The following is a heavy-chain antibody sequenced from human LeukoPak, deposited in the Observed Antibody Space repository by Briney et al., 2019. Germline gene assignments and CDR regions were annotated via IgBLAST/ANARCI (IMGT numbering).Heavy chain of an antibody. V-gene: IGHV3-15*01. CDR1: GFIFKKAW. Sequence: GGSLRLSCADSGFIFKKAWMNWVRQAPRKGPEWVGRIKSNNDGGTTDYASPVEGRFIISRDDSKNTIYLQMNRLIIDDTAIYYCTPVMVEDRGFWGQGTLVTVSS. D-gene: IGHD2-21*01. CDR3: TPVMVEDRGF. J-gene: IGHJ4*02. CDR2: IKSNNDGGTT.